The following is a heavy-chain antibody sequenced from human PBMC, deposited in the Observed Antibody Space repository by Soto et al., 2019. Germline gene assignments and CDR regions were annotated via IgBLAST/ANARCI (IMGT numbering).Heavy chain of an antibody. CDR1: GFTFSDYY. CDR2: ITSSSSYT. D-gene: IGHD1-1*01. V-gene: IGHV3-11*05. CDR3: AGWRDNLAVNFDY. Sequence: QVQLVESGGGLVKPGGSLRLSCAASGFTFSDYYMSWIRQAPGKGLEWLSYITSSSSYTHYADSVKGRFAISRDNAKNSLDLQMNSLRAEDTAVYYCAGWRDNLAVNFDYWGQGALVTVSS. J-gene: IGHJ4*02.